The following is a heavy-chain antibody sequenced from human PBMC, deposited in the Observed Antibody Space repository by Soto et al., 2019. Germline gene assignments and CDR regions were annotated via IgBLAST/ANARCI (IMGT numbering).Heavy chain of an antibody. D-gene: IGHD2-2*02. J-gene: IGHJ4*02. CDR3: AREYTYGSNFFEC. CDR1: GGSISSAAYY. V-gene: IGHV4-31*03. CDR2: ISHSGST. Sequence: QVQLQESGPGLVKPSQTLSLTCTVSGGSISSAAYYWSWIRQHPGKGLEWIGYISHSGSTYYNPSLNSRVIIAVDTSKNQFSLCLTSVTAADTAVSYCAREYTYGSNFFECWGQGALVTVSS.